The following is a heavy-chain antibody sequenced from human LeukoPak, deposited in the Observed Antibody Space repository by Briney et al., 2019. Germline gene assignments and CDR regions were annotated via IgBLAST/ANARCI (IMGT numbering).Heavy chain of an antibody. Sequence: SGGSLRLSCAASRFPLSSYSINWVRQAPGKGLEWVSYISSSGSAIYYVDSVKGRFTVSRDNAKNSLFLQMNSPRTEDTAVYYCVRVKGSYFDYWGQGALVTVSS. J-gene: IGHJ4*02. CDR2: ISSSGSAI. V-gene: IGHV3-48*01. D-gene: IGHD2-15*01. CDR3: VRVKGSYFDY. CDR1: RFPLSSYS.